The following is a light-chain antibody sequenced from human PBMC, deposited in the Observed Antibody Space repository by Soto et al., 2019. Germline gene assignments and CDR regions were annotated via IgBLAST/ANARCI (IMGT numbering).Light chain of an antibody. CDR2: RNN. CDR3: ASWDDTLSGVV. J-gene: IGLJ2*01. Sequence: QSVLTQPPSASGTPGQRVTISCSGSSSNIGSNYVFWYQQLPGTAPKVLIYRNNLRPSGVPDRFSGSKSGTSASLAISGLRSEDEADYYCASWDDTLSGVVFGGGTQLTVL. V-gene: IGLV1-47*01. CDR1: SSNIGSNY.